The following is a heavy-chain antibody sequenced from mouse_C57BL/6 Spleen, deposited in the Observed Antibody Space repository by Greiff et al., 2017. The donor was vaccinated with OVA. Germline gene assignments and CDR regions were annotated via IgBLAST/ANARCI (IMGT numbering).Heavy chain of an antibody. J-gene: IGHJ4*01. CDR3: AREGRFTPYAMDY. Sequence: QVHVKQPGAELVRPGSSVKLSCKASGYTFTSYWMDWVKQRPGQGLEWIGNIYPSDSETHYNQKFKDKATLTVDKSSSTAYMQLSSLTSEDSAVYYCAREGRFTPYAMDYWGQGTSVTVSS. CDR1: GYTFTSYW. CDR2: IYPSDSET. V-gene: IGHV1-61*01.